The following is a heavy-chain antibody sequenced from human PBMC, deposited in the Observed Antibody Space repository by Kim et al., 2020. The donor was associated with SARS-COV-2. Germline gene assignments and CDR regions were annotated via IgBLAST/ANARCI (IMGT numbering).Heavy chain of an antibody. CDR1: GYSFTSYW. CDR2: IYPGDSDT. CDR3: ATTKTHIAVAFDY. Sequence: GESLKISCKGSGYSFTSYWIGWVRQMPGKGLEWMGIIYPGDSDTRYSPSFQGQVTISADKSISTAYLQWSSLKASDTAMYYCATTKTHIAVAFDYWGQGTLVTVSS. J-gene: IGHJ4*02. V-gene: IGHV5-51*01. D-gene: IGHD6-19*01.